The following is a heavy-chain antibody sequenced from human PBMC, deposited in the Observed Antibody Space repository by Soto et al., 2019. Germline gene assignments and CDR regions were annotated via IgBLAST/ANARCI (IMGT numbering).Heavy chain of an antibody. CDR1: GFTFSSYD. J-gene: IGHJ3*01. CDR2: IGTAGDT. Sequence: PGGSLRLSCAASGFTFSSYDMHWVRQATGKGLEWVSAIGTAGDTYYPGSVKGRFTISRENAKNSLYLQMNSLRAGDTAVYYCARGTTMVRGVILDAFDLWGQGTMVTVSS. V-gene: IGHV3-13*04. CDR3: ARGTTMVRGVILDAFDL. D-gene: IGHD3-10*01.